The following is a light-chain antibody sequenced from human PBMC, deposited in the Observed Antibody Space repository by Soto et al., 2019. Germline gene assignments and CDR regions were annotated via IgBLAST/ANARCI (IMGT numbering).Light chain of an antibody. CDR1: SNDVGGYNY. CDR2: EVN. V-gene: IGLV2-8*01. Sequence: LTQPPSASGSPGQSVAISCTGSSNDVGGYNYVSWYQQHPGKAPQLMIYEVNKRPSGVPDRFSGSKSGNTASLTVSGLQAEDEADYYCSSSAGSNYIVFGTGTRSPS. CDR3: SSSAGSNYIV. J-gene: IGLJ1*01.